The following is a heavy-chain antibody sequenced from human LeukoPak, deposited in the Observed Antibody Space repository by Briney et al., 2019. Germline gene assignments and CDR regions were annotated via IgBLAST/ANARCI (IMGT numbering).Heavy chain of an antibody. CDR2: IYTSGST. D-gene: IGHD1-26*01. J-gene: IGHJ5*02. CDR3: ARELGATEFDP. V-gene: IGHV4-4*07. CDR1: CVSISSYY. Sequence: SETLSLTCTLSCVSISSYYWGWLRQPARKGLEWIGRIYTSGSTNYNPSLKRRVTMSVDTSKNQFSLKLSSVTAADTAVYYCARELGATEFDPWGQGTLVTVSS.